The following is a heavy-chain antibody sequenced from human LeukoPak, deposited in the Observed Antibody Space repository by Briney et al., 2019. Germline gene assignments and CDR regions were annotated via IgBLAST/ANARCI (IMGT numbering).Heavy chain of an antibody. CDR3: ARVSSSGWYGSSYYFDY. J-gene: IGHJ4*02. Sequence: GGSLRLSCAASGFTFSSYSMNWVRQAPGKGLEWVSYISSSSSTIYYADSVKGRFTISRDNAKNSLYLQMNSLRDEDTAVYYCARVSSSGWYGSSYYFDYWGQGTLVTVSS. V-gene: IGHV3-48*02. D-gene: IGHD6-19*01. CDR1: GFTFSSYS. CDR2: ISSSSSTI.